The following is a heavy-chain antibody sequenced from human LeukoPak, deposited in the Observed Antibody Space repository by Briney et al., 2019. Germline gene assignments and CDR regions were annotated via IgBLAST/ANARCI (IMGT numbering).Heavy chain of an antibody. CDR3: ARGKWLPGPKSGSYLGAYYFDY. D-gene: IGHD1-26*01. CDR2: IIPIFGTA. V-gene: IGHV1-69*05. J-gene: IGHJ4*02. Sequence: ASVKVSCKASGGTFSSYAISWVRQAPGQGLEWMGGIIPIFGTANYAQKFQGRVTITTDESTSTAYMELSSLRSEDTAVYYCARGKWLPGPKSGSYLGAYYFDYWGQGTLVTVSS. CDR1: GGTFSSYA.